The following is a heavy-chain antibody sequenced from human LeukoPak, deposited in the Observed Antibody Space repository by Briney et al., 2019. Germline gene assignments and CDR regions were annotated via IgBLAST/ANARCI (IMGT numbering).Heavy chain of an antibody. CDR3: ATYSSLNAREFQY. CDR2: IKTDGSEK. Sequence: GGSLRLSFEGSGFTFSNYWMSWVRQAPGKGLEWVANIKTDGSEKYYVDSVKGRFTISRDNAKNSLYLQMNSLRAEDTAVYYCATYSSLNAREFQYWGQGTLVTVSS. CDR1: GFTFSNYW. J-gene: IGHJ1*01. V-gene: IGHV3-7*01. D-gene: IGHD3-22*01.